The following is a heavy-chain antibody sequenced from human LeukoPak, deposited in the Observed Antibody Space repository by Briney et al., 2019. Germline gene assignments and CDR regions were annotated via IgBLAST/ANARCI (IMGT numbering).Heavy chain of an antibody. Sequence: ASVKVSCKASGYSFTTYGISWVRQAPGQGLEWMGWINPNSGGTNYAQKFQGGVTMTRDTSISTGYMELSRLRSDDTAVYYCAFPRHCSGGSCYSSWFDPWGQGTLVTVSS. CDR2: INPNSGGT. V-gene: IGHV1-2*02. CDR3: AFPRHCSGGSCYSSWFDP. D-gene: IGHD2-15*01. CDR1: GYSFTTYG. J-gene: IGHJ5*02.